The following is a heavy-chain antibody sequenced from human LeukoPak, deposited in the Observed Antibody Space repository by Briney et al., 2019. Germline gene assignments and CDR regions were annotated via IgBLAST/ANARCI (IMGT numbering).Heavy chain of an antibody. D-gene: IGHD5-12*01. Sequence: PSQTLSLTCTVSGGSFSNGDYYWSWIRQPPGKGLEWIGYIYFSGSAYYNPSLKSRVTISVDTSKNQFSLKLSSGTAADTAVYYCVRDRSGYDHLDYWGQGTLVTVSS. CDR2: IYFSGSA. J-gene: IGHJ4*02. V-gene: IGHV4-30-4*01. CDR3: VRDRSGYDHLDY. CDR1: GGSFSNGDYY.